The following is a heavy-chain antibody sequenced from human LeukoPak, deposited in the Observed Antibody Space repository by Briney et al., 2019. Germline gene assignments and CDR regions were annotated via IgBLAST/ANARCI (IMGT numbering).Heavy chain of an antibody. D-gene: IGHD3-10*01. CDR1: GFTFSSYS. CDR2: ISTSSIYI. Sequence: GGSLRLSCAASGFTFSSYSMNWVRQAPGKGLEWVSSISTSSIYIYYADSVKGRFTISRDNSKNTLYLQMNSLRAEDTAVYYCARVLSGRGSLYDYYYYMDVWGKGTTVTISS. CDR3: ARVLSGRGSLYDYYYYMDV. J-gene: IGHJ6*03. V-gene: IGHV3-21*01.